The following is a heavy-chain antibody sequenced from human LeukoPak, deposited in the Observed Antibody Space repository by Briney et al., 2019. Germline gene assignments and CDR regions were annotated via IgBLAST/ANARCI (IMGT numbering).Heavy chain of an antibody. CDR2: ISGSGGST. CDR3: AKASSSSWYVLGN. J-gene: IGHJ4*02. CDR1: DFXFSNYV. D-gene: IGHD6-13*01. Sequence: PGGSLRLSCAASDFXFSNYVMSWVRQAPGKGREWVSTISGSGGSTYYADSVKGRFTISRDNSKNTLYLQMNSLRAEDTAVYYCAKASSSSWYVLGNWGQGTLVTVSS. V-gene: IGHV3-23*01.